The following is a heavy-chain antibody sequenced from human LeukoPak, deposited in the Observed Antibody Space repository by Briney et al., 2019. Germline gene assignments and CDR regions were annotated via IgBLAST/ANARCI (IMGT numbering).Heavy chain of an antibody. CDR1: GFTFSSYG. CDR3: AKDRGGRRPPVPDLKLFFDY. J-gene: IGHJ4*02. CDR2: ISYDGRNK. Sequence: GGSLRLSCAASGFTFSSYGMHWVRQAPGKGLEWVAVISYDGRNKYYADSVKGRFTISRDNSKNTVHLQMNSLRAEDTAVYYCAKDRGGRRPPVPDLKLFFDYGGQGTLVTVSS. D-gene: IGHD3-10*01. V-gene: IGHV3-30*18.